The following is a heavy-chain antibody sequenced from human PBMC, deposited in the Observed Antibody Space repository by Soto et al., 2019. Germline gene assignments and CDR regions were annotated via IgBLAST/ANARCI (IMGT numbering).Heavy chain of an antibody. CDR3: ARDSFPPYSSSSTGFDY. Sequence: SETLSLTCTVSGGSISSYYWNWLRQSPGKGLEWIASLDYSGTTNYNPSLKSRITTSVDPSTKQFSLKMRSVTAADTAVYYCARDSFPPYSSSSTGFDYWGQGSLVTVS. CDR2: LDYSGTT. CDR1: GGSISSYY. V-gene: IGHV4-59*01. D-gene: IGHD6-6*01. J-gene: IGHJ4*02.